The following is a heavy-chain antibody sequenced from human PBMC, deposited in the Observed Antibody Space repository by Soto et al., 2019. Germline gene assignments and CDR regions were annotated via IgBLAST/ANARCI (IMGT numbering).Heavy chain of an antibody. CDR2: IIPILGIA. J-gene: IGHJ4*02. CDR3: ARNSGSHPDY. CDR1: GGTFSSYT. V-gene: IGHV1-69*02. D-gene: IGHD1-26*01. Sequence: QVQLVQSGAEVKKPGSSVKVSCKASGGTFSSYTISWVRQAPGQGLEWMGRIIPILGIANYAQKFQGSVTITADKSTSTTYMALSSLRSEDTAVYYCARNSGSHPDYWGQGTLVTVSS.